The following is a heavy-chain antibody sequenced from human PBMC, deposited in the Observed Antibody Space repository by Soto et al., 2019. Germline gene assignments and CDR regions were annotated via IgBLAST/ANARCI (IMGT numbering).Heavy chain of an antibody. CDR2: ITVYNGNT. J-gene: IGHJ4*02. CDR3: ARVGPFEFYDLWSGYWIY. V-gene: IGHV1-18*01. D-gene: IGHD3-3*01. Sequence: ASVKVSCKASGYTFTGYGISWVRQAPGQGLEWMGWITVYNGNTKYAQKFQGRVTMTTDTSTTTAYMELGSLSSDDTAVYYCARVGPFEFYDLWSGYWIYWGQGTLVTVSS. CDR1: GYTFTGYG.